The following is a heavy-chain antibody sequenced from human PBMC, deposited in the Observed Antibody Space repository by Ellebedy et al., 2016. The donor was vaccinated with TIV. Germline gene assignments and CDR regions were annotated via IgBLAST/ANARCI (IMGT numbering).Heavy chain of an antibody. CDR1: GGTFSSYA. V-gene: IGHV1-69*13. J-gene: IGHJ3*02. Sequence: ASVKVSCKASGGTFSSYAISWVRQAPGQGLEWMGGIIPIFGTANYAQKFQGRVTITADESTSTAYMELSSLRSEDTAVYYCARDLVSDRGAFDIWGQGTMVTVSS. CDR3: ARDLVSDRGAFDI. CDR2: IIPIFGTA. D-gene: IGHD3-16*02.